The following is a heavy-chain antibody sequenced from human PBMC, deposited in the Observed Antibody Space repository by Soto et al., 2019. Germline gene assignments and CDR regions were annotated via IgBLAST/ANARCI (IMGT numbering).Heavy chain of an antibody. Sequence: GGSLRLSCAASGFTFSSYSMNWVRQAPGKGLEWVSSISSSSSHIYYADSVKGRFTISRDNAKNSLYLQMNSLRAEDTAVYYCARFGGGSGLVYWGQGTLVTVSS. CDR3: ARFGGGSGLVY. CDR2: ISSSSSHI. V-gene: IGHV3-21*01. J-gene: IGHJ4*02. CDR1: GFTFSSYS. D-gene: IGHD3-10*01.